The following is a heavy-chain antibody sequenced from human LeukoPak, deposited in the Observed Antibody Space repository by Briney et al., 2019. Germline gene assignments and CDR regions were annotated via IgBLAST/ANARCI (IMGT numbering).Heavy chain of an antibody. CDR1: GFTFSSYW. CDR2: INSDGSST. V-gene: IGHV3-74*01. Sequence: GGSLRLSCAASGFTFSSYWMHWVRQAPGKGLVWVSRINSDGSSTSYADSVKGRFTISRDNAKNTLYLQMNSLRAEDTAVYYCAREGIYGDYGHWGQGTLVTVSS. D-gene: IGHD4-17*01. J-gene: IGHJ4*02. CDR3: AREGIYGDYGH.